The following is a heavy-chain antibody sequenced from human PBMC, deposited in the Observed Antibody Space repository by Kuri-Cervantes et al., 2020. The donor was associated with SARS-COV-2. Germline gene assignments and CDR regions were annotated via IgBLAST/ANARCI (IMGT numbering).Heavy chain of an antibody. CDR3: ATLPLSITIFGEVIGCFAP. CDR2: IYYTGNT. CDR1: GGSISSSSYY. Sequence: ESLKISCTVSGGSISSSSYYWGWIRQPPGKGLEWIGSIYYTGNTYYRASLKSRVTISVDTSKNQFSLKLNSVTAADTAVYYCATLPLSITIFGEVIGCFAPWGQGNLVHGAS. D-gene: IGHD3-3*01. J-gene: IGHJ5*02. V-gene: IGHV4-39*01.